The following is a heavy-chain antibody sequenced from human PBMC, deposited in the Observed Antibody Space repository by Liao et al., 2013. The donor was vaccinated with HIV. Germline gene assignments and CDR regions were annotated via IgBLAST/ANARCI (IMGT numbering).Heavy chain of an antibody. D-gene: IGHD4-17*01. J-gene: IGHJ2*01. CDR2: INHSGST. Sequence: QVQLQQWGAGLLKPSETLSLTCAVYGVSFSRYYWSWIRQPPGKGLEWIGEINHSGSTNYNPSLKSRVTMSVDTSKNQFSLKLSSVTAADTAVYYCAREGGFDYARGSYWYFDLWGRGTLVTVSS. CDR1: GVSFSRYY. CDR3: AREGGFDYARGSYWYFDL. V-gene: IGHV4-34*01.